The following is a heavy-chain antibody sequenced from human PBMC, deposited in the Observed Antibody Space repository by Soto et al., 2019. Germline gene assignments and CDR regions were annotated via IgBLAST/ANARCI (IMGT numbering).Heavy chain of an antibody. CDR2: ISAYNGNT. J-gene: IGHJ4*02. CDR3: ARPGPHYDFWSGYYSLDY. Sequence: ASVKVSCKASGYTFTSYGISWVRQAPGQGLEWMGWISAYNGNTNYAQKLQGRVTMTTDTSTSTAYMELRSLRSDDTAVYYCARPGPHYDFWSGYYSLDYWGQGTLVTVSS. CDR1: GYTFTSYG. D-gene: IGHD3-3*01. V-gene: IGHV1-18*01.